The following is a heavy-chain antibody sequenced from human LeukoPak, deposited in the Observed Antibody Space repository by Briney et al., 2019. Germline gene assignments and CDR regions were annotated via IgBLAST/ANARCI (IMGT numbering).Heavy chain of an antibody. CDR2: ISESGDAT. J-gene: IGHJ4*02. CDR1: GFTFSGHA. D-gene: IGHD3-3*01. CDR3: VKDLWPAGNRGGYYSPFDY. Sequence: GGSPRLSCAASGFTFSGHAMSWVRQAPGKGLEWVSAISESGDATNYADSVRGRFTISRDNSKNTVHLQLNSLRAADTAVYYCVKDLWPAGNRGGYYSPFDYWGQGTLVTVSS. V-gene: IGHV3-23*01.